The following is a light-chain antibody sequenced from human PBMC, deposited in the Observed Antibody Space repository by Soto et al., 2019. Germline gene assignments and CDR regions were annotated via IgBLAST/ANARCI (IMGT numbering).Light chain of an antibody. J-gene: IGLJ2*01. CDR1: SSNIATNY. CDR3: ATWDVTMSGVV. V-gene: IGLV1-47*01. Sequence: QAVVTQPPSASATPGQRVTISCSGSSSNIATNYVYWYQLVPETAPKLLIYRNDQRPSGVPDRFSGSKSGTSASLAISGLRSEDEADYFCATWDVTMSGVVFGGGTKLTVL. CDR2: RND.